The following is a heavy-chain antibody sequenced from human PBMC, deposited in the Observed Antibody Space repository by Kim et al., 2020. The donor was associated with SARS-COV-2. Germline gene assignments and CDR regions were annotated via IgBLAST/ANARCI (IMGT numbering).Heavy chain of an antibody. CDR1: GFTFGDYG. Sequence: GGSLRLSCAASGFTFGDYGMHWVRQAPGKGLEWVSGISWNSGSIGYADSVKGRFTISRDNAKNSLYLQMNSLRAEDTAVYYCAKDKAYYYDSRGFADWGQGPLVTVST. CDR3: AKDKAYYYDSRGFAD. J-gene: IGHJ1*01. D-gene: IGHD3-22*01. V-gene: IGHV3-9*01. CDR2: ISWNSGSI.